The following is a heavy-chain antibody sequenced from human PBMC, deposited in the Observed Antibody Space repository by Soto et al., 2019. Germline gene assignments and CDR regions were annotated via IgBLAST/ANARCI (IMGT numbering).Heavy chain of an antibody. CDR1: GGSISSYY. CDR2: IYYSGST. CDR3: ASFYCSSTSCPFDY. V-gene: IGHV4-59*01. D-gene: IGHD2-2*01. J-gene: IGHJ4*02. Sequence: PSETLSLTCTVSGGSISSYYWSWIRQPPGKGLEWIGYIYYSGSTNYNPSLKSLVTISVDTSKNQFSLKLSSVTAADTAVYYCASFYCSSTSCPFDYWGQGTLVTVS.